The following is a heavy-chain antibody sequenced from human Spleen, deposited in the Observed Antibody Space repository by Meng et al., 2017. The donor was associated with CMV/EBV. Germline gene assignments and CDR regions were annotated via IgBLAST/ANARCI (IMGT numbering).Heavy chain of an antibody. J-gene: IGHJ4*02. CDR1: GFTFSSYS. Sequence: ESLKISCAASGFTFSSYSMNWVRQAPGKGLEWVSYISSSSSTIYYADSVKGRFTISRDNAKNSLYLQMNSLRAEDTALYYCARADRLFVVGLFDYWGQGTLVTVSS. CDR3: ARADRLFVVGLFDY. D-gene: IGHD2-21*01. CDR2: ISSSSSTI. V-gene: IGHV3-48*04.